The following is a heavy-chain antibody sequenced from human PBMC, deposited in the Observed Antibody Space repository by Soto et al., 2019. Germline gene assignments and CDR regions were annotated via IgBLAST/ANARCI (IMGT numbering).Heavy chain of an antibody. Sequence: QVQLQESGPGLVKPSQTLSLTCTVSGGSISSGDYYWSWIRQPPGKGLEWIGYIYYSGSTYYNPSLKSRVTISVATSKNQFSLKLSSVTAADTAVYYCARLSSRMINAFDIWGQGTMVTVSS. J-gene: IGHJ3*02. V-gene: IGHV4-30-4*01. CDR1: GGSISSGDYY. CDR2: IYYSGST. CDR3: ARLSSRMINAFDI. D-gene: IGHD3-16*01.